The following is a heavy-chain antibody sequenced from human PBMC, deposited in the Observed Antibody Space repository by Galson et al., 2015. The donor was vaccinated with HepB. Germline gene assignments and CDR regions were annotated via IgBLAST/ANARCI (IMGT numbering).Heavy chain of an antibody. D-gene: IGHD2-15*01. CDR2: INTYNHNT. V-gene: IGHV1-18*01. J-gene: IGHJ5*02. CDR1: GYTFSSYS. CDR3: ARGALVVVVDGTLNNWFDP. Sequence: SVKVSCKASGYTFSSYSITWVRQAPGQGLEWMGWINTYNHNTNHARHLQGRVTMTTDTSTSTAYMELRSLRSDDTAVYYCARGALVVVVDGTLNNWFDPWGQGTLVTVSS.